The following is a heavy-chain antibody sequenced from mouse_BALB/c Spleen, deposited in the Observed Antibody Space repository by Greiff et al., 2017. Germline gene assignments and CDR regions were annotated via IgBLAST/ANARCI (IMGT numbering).Heavy chain of an antibody. D-gene: IGHD2-4*01. Sequence: EVKLEESGGGLVQPGGSRKLSCAASGFTFSSFGMHWVRQAPEKGLEWVAYISSGSSTIYYADTVKGRFTISRDNPKNTLFLQMTSLRSEDTAMYYCARSHSTMIAAYWGQGTLVTVSA. J-gene: IGHJ3*01. CDR3: ARSHSTMIAAY. CDR1: GFTFSSFG. CDR2: ISSGSSTI. V-gene: IGHV5-17*02.